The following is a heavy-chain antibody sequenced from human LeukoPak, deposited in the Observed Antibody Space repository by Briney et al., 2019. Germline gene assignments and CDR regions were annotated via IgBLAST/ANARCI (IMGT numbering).Heavy chain of an antibody. CDR3: ARVPGDY. J-gene: IGHJ4*02. Sequence: GGSLRLSCAASGSTVSSNYMSWVRQAPGKGLEWVSSISSSTNYIYYADSVKGRFTISRDNAKNSLYLQMNSLRAEDTAVYYCARVPGDYWGQGTLVTVSS. V-gene: IGHV3-21*01. CDR1: GSTVSSNY. CDR2: ISSSTNYI.